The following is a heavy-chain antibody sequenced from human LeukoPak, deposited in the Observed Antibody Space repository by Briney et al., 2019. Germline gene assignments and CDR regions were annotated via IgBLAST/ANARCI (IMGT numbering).Heavy chain of an antibody. V-gene: IGHV1-18*01. D-gene: IGHD1-26*01. Sequence: ASVKVSCKASGYTFTSYGVSWVRQAPGQGLEWMGWISAYNGNTNYAQKLQGRVTMTTDTSTSTAYMELRSLRSDDTAVYYCARDSGVIVGATTDYWGQGTLVTVSS. CDR2: ISAYNGNT. CDR3: ARDSGVIVGATTDY. CDR1: GYTFTSYG. J-gene: IGHJ4*02.